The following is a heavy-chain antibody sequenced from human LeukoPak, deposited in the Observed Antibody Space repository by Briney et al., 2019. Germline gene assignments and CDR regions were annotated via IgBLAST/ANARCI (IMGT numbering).Heavy chain of an antibody. V-gene: IGHV3-21*01. D-gene: IGHD6-13*01. Sequence: PGGSLRLSXAASGFTFSSYSMNWVRQAPGKGLELVSSISSSSSYIYYADSVKGRFTISRDNAKNSLYLQMNSLRAEDTAVYYCARDFTAGVCYFDYWGQGTLVTVSS. CDR3: ARDFTAGVCYFDY. CDR1: GFTFSSYS. J-gene: IGHJ4*02. CDR2: ISSSSSYI.